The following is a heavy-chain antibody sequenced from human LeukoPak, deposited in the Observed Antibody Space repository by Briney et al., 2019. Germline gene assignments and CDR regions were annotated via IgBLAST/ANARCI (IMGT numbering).Heavy chain of an antibody. D-gene: IGHD5-18*01. V-gene: IGHV3-23*01. CDR2: ISGSGGST. J-gene: IGHJ6*02. Sequence: GGSLRLSCAASGFTFSNYAMSWVRQAPGKGLEWVSGISGSGGSTYYADSVKGRFTISRDNSKNTLYLQMNSLRAEDTAVYYCAKAYSYGSYYYYAMDVWGQGTTVTVSS. CDR1: GFTFSNYA. CDR3: AKAYSYGSYYYYAMDV.